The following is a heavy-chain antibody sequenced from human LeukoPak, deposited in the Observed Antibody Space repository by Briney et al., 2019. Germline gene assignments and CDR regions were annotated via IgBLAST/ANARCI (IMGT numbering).Heavy chain of an antibody. CDR1: GYTFTSYY. J-gene: IGHJ4*02. D-gene: IGHD3-22*01. CDR3: ARAANYYHSSGMGAPFDY. Sequence: ASVKVSCKASGYTFTSYYMHWVRQAPGQGLEWMAMINPSAGNTIFAQRFQGRVSMTRDTSTSTVYMDLSSLRSEDTAVYYCARAANYYHSSGMGAPFDYWGQGTLVTVSS. CDR2: INPSAGNT. V-gene: IGHV1-46*01.